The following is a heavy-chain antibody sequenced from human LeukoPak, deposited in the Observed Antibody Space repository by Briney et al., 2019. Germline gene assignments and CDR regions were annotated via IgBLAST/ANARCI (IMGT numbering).Heavy chain of an antibody. D-gene: IGHD3-22*01. Sequence: PGGSLRLSCEASGFTFSHYWMHWVRQAPGKGLVWVSRTNTDGSSTSYVDSVKGRFTISSDNAKNTMYLQMNSLRAEDTAMYYCVPTDSSGLDWGQGTLVTVSS. CDR1: GFTFSHYW. V-gene: IGHV3-74*01. CDR2: TNTDGSST. J-gene: IGHJ4*02. CDR3: VPTDSSGLD.